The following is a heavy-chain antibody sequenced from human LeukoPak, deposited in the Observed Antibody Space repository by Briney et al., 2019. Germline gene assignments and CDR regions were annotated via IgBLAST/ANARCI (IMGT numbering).Heavy chain of an antibody. D-gene: IGHD2/OR15-2a*01. V-gene: IGHV4-39*01. J-gene: IGHJ5*02. Sequence: PSETLSLTCTVSGVSMSSSPYYWGWLRQPPGKGLEWIGTNYVSGNTNYNPSLRSRLTISVDTSRNQFSLKLSSVTAADTAVYYCARHDCDSSRCSVNWFDPWGQGTPVTVSS. CDR2: NYVSGNT. CDR3: ARHDCDSSRCSVNWFDP. CDR1: GVSMSSSPYY.